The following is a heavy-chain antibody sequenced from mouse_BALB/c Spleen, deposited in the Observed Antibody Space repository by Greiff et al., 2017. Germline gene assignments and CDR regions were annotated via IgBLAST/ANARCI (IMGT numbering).Heavy chain of an antibody. V-gene: IGHV5-4*02. CDR3: ARAMITKAMDY. D-gene: IGHD2-4*01. CDR2: ISDGGSYT. CDR1: GFTFSDYY. Sequence: DVQLVESGGGLVKPGGSLKLSCAASGFTFSDYYMYWVRQTPEKRLEWVATISDGGSYTYYPDSVKGRFTISRDNAKNNLYLQMSSLKSEDTAMYYCARAMITKAMDYWGQGTSVTVSS. J-gene: IGHJ4*01.